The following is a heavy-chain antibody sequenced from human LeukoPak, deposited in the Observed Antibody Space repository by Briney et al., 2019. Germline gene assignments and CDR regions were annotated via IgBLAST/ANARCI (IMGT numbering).Heavy chain of an antibody. V-gene: IGHV1-69*05. CDR1: GGTFSTDG. J-gene: IGHJ1*01. CDR3: VREEATIEARPGFFQP. Sequence: GSSVKVSCKASGGTFSTDGISWVRQAPGQGLEWMGGINPIFGTTNYAQKFQGRFTITTDESTGTAFLELSSLRSDDTAVYYCVREEATIEARPGFFQPWGQGTLVTVSS. D-gene: IGHD6-6*01. CDR2: INPIFGTT.